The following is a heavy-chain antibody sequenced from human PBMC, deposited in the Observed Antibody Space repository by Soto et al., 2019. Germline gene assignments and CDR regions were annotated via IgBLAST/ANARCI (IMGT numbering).Heavy chain of an antibody. D-gene: IGHD2-2*01. J-gene: IGHJ6*02. CDR3: ARDSGSSALYYYYGMDV. CDR2: IIPIFGTA. Sequence: SVKVSCKASGGTFSSYAISWVRQAPGQGLEWMGGIIPIFGTANYAQKFQGRVTITADESTSAAYMELSSLRSEDTAVYYCARDSGSSALYYYYGMDVWGQGTTVTVSS. V-gene: IGHV1-69*13. CDR1: GGTFSSYA.